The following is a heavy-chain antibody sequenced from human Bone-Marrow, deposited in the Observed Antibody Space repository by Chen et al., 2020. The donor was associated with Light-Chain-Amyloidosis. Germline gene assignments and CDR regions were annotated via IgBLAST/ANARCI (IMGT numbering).Heavy chain of an antibody. Sequence: QVQVVQSGAEVRKPGASVKVSCKVSGYTLSDVSMHWVRQAPGKGLEWMGGFNPEEGEIIYAKKFQGRVALTEDTSTDTAYMELSSLRSEDTAVYYCATRDLNWGGGDWFDPWGQGTLVTVSS. J-gene: IGHJ5*02. CDR1: GYTLSDVS. D-gene: IGHD7-27*01. CDR3: ATRDLNWGGGDWFDP. CDR2: FNPEEGEI. V-gene: IGHV1-24*01.